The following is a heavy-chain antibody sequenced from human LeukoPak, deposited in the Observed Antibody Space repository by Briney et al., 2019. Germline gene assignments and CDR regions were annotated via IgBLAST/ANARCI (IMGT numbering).Heavy chain of an antibody. CDR3: ARDFLMASDY. D-gene: IGHD3-10*01. J-gene: IGHJ4*02. V-gene: IGHV3-30-3*01. CDR2: IPYDGTNK. CDR1: GFSFSAYA. Sequence: QPGGSLSLSCAASGFSFSAYAMHWVRQAPGKGLEWVAVIPYDGTNKYYADSVKGRFTISRDNSKNTLYLQMNSLRPEDTAVYYCARDFLMASDYWGQGTLVTVSS.